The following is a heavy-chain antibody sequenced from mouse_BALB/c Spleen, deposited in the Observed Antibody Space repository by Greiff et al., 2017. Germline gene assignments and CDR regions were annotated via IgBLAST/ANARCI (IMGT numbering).Heavy chain of an antibody. CDR1: GFTFSSYA. D-gene: IGHD2-3*01. Sequence: EVQLVESGGGLVKPGGSLKLSCAASGFTFSSYAMSWVRQTPEKRLEWVASISSGGRTYYPDSVKGRFTISRDNARNILYLQMSSLRSEDTAMYYCARGANGYSYAMDYWGQGTSVTVSS. J-gene: IGHJ4*01. CDR3: ARGANGYSYAMDY. CDR2: ISSGGRT. V-gene: IGHV5-6-5*01.